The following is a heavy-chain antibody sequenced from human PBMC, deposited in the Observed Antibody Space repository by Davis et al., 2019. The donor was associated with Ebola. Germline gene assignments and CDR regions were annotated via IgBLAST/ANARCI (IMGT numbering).Heavy chain of an antibody. V-gene: IGHV3-23*01. CDR2: ISGSGGST. Sequence: PGGSLRLSCAASGFTFSSYAMSWVRQAPGKGLEWVSAISGSGGSTYYADSVKGRFTIYRDNSKNTLYLQMNSLRAEDTAVYYCAKDFLSGVVTQFDYWGQGTLVTVSS. CDR1: GFTFSSYA. CDR3: AKDFLSGVVTQFDY. D-gene: IGHD4-23*01. J-gene: IGHJ4*02.